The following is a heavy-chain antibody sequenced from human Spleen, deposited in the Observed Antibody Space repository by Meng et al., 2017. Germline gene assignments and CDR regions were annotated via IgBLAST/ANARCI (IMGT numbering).Heavy chain of an antibody. V-gene: IGHV3-30*04. CDR1: GFTFSSYA. D-gene: IGHD6-19*01. CDR2: ISYDGSNK. Sequence: SCAASGFTFSSYAMHWVRQAPGKGLEWVAVISYDGSNKYYADSVKGRFTISRDNSKNTLYLQMNSLRAEDTAVYYCARDFSVAGTCDYWGQGTLVTVSS. CDR3: ARDFSVAGTCDY. J-gene: IGHJ4*02.